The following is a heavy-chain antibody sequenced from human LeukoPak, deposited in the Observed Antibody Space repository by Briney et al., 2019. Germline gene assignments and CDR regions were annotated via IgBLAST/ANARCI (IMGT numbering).Heavy chain of an antibody. CDR2: IHSGGTT. CDR1: GFTVSSNY. D-gene: IGHD3-22*01. V-gene: IGHV3-53*01. Sequence: GGSLRLSCAASGFTVSSNYMTWVRQAPGKGLEWVSLIHSGGTTSYADSVKDRFTISRDNFKNTLYLQMNSPRAEDTAVYYCARVEGDSSGYDRFDYWGQGTLVTVSS. CDR3: ARVEGDSSGYDRFDY. J-gene: IGHJ4*02.